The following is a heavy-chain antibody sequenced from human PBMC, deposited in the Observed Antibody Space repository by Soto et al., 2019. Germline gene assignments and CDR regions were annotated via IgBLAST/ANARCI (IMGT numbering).Heavy chain of an antibody. J-gene: IGHJ5*02. CDR1: GGTFSSYA. D-gene: IGHD2-2*01. CDR2: IIPIFGTA. V-gene: IGHV1-69*01. Sequence: QVQLVQSGAEVKKPGSSVKVSCKASGGTFSSYAISWVRQAPGQGLEWMGGIIPIFGTANYAQKLQGRVTITADESTSTAYMELSSLRSEDTAVYYCASNPISYCSSTSCYGWFDPWGQGALVTVSS. CDR3: ASNPISYCSSTSCYGWFDP.